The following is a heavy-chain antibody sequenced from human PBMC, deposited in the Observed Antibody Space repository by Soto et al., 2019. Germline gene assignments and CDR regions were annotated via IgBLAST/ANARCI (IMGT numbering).Heavy chain of an antibody. D-gene: IGHD1-26*01. CDR1: GDSITNNY. V-gene: IGHV4-4*07. CDR2: IYSGGST. CDR3: ARDSGSYYLGPY. Sequence: SETLSLTCTVSGDSITNNYWSWIRQPAGKGLEWIGRIYSGGSTNYNPSLKSRVTMSVDKSKNKFSLKLSSVTAADTAVYYCARDSGSYYLGPYWGHGTLVTVSS. J-gene: IGHJ4*01.